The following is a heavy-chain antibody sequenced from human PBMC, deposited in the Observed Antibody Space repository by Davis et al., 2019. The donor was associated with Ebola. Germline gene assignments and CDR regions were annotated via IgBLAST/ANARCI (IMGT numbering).Heavy chain of an antibody. D-gene: IGHD5-18*01. CDR3: ANRNPLMHTAMVIV. V-gene: IGHV3-23*01. J-gene: IGHJ4*02. CDR2: ISGSGTKT. CDR1: GFTFNNYA. Sequence: GESLKISCATSGFTFNNYAMSWVRQTPGKGLQWVSGISGSGTKTYYADSVKGRFTISRDNSKNTLYLQMNSLRAEDTAVYYCANRNPLMHTAMVIVWGQGTLVTVSS.